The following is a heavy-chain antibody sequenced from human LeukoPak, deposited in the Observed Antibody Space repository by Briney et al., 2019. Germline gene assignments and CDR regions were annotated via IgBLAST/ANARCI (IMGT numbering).Heavy chain of an antibody. CDR3: ARHDDYSRAFDI. Sequence: SETLSLTCTVSGDCVSSYYWSWVRQPPGKGLEWIGYIYYSGSTDYNPSLKSRVTISVDTSKNQFSLKLSSVTAADTAVYYCARHDDYSRAFDIWGQGTMVTVSS. J-gene: IGHJ3*02. D-gene: IGHD4-11*01. CDR1: GDCVSSYY. V-gene: IGHV4-59*08. CDR2: IYYSGST.